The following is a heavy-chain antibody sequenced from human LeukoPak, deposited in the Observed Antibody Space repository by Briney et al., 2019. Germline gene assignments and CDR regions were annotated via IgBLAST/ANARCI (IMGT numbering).Heavy chain of an antibody. D-gene: IGHD3-22*01. V-gene: IGHV3-30*04. Sequence: GGSLRLSCAASGFTFSSYAMHWVRQAPGKGLEWVAVISYDGSNKYYADPVKGRFTISRDNSKNTLYLQMNSLRAEDTAVYYCARDLFGYYYDSSGSDYWGQGTLVTVSS. CDR2: ISYDGSNK. CDR1: GFTFSSYA. J-gene: IGHJ4*02. CDR3: ARDLFGYYYDSSGSDY.